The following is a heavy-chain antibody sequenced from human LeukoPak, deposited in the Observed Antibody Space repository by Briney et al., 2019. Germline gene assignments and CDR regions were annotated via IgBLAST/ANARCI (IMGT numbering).Heavy chain of an antibody. D-gene: IGHD5-18*01. Sequence: GRSLRLSCAASGFTFSSYGMHWVRQAPGKGLEWVAVISYDGSNKYYADSVKGRFTISRDNSKNTLYLQMNSLRAEDTAVYYCAKPLGGYSYWFDYWGQGTLVTVSS. V-gene: IGHV3-30*18. CDR3: AKPLGGYSYWFDY. CDR2: ISYDGSNK. J-gene: IGHJ4*02. CDR1: GFTFSSYG.